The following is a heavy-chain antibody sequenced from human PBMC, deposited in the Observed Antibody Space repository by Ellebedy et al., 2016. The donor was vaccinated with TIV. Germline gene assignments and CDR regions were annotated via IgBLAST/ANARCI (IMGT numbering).Heavy chain of an antibody. CDR2: IYYNGGT. D-gene: IGHD3-10*01. CDR3: ARSPSPSIWPFDY. J-gene: IGHJ4*02. Sequence: MPSETLSLTCTVSGGSISSYYWTWIRQPPGKGLEWVGHIYYNGGTDYNPSLKSRVTISLETSKNQFSLKLSSVTAADTAVYYCARSPSPSIWPFDYWGQGTLVTVSS. CDR1: GGSISSYY. V-gene: IGHV4-59*08.